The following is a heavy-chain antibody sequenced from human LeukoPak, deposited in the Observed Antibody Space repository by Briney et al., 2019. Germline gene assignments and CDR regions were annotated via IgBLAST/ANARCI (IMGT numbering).Heavy chain of an antibody. Sequence: PGRSLRLSCAASGFTFSSYGMHWVRQAPGKGLEWAAVIWYDGSNKYYADSVKGRFTISRDNSKNTLYLQMTILRVEDTALYYCARDRWQQLVSPLEWGQGTLVTVSS. D-gene: IGHD6-13*01. CDR2: IWYDGSNK. CDR1: GFTFSSYG. CDR3: ARDRWQQLVSPLE. J-gene: IGHJ4*02. V-gene: IGHV3-33*01.